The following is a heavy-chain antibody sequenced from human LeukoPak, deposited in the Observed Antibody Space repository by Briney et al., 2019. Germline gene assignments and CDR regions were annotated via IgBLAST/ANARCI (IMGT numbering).Heavy chain of an antibody. J-gene: IGHJ4*02. CDR2: IFYSGGT. Sequence: SETLSLTCTVSGGSISTSNYYWGWIRQPPGKGLEWIGNIFYSGGTYYNPSLKSRVTISVDTSKNQFSLKLSSVTAADTAVYYCARQIETVVTAFYWGQGTLVTVSS. CDR3: ARQIETVVTAFY. CDR1: GGSISTSNYY. D-gene: IGHD2-21*02. V-gene: IGHV4-39*01.